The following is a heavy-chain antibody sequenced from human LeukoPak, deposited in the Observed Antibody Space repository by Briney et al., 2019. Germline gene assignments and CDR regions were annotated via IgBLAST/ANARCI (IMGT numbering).Heavy chain of an antibody. CDR1: GYSFTNYW. J-gene: IGHJ1*01. D-gene: IGHD3-10*01. CDR2: IYPGDSDT. Sequence: GESLKISCKASGYSFTNYWIGWVRQMPGKGLEWMGTIYPGDSDTRYSPSFQGQVTISADKSISTAYLQRSSLQASDTAMYYCATYAGSSSKYFQDWGQGTLVTVSS. CDR3: ATYAGSSSKYFQD. V-gene: IGHV5-51*01.